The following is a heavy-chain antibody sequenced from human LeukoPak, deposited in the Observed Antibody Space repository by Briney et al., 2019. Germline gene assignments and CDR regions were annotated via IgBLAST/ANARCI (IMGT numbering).Heavy chain of an antibody. CDR1: GGSISSYY. J-gene: IGHJ5*02. D-gene: IGHD3-10*01. V-gene: IGHV4-59*01. CDR3: ASYGSGRRFDP. Sequence: SETLSLTCTVSGGSISSYYWSWTRQPPGKGLEWIGYIYYSGSTNYNPSLKSRVTISVDTSKSQFSLKLSSVTAADTAVYYCASYGSGRRFDPWGQGTLVTVSS. CDR2: IYYSGST.